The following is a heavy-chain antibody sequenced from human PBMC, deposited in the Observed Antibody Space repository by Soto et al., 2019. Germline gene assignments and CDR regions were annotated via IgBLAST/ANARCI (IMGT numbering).Heavy chain of an antibody. J-gene: IGHJ4*02. CDR1: GYNFTDAW. V-gene: IGHV3-15*07. Sequence: EVKLVESGGDLVKPGGSLRLSCAASGYNFTDAWMNWVRQAPGKGLEWVGRIKSFADGGTTEYAAPVKGRFSISREDSTLTVFLQMNSLQTEDTAVYYCTRRPKAADVGVGSLDFWGRGTLVTVSA. D-gene: IGHD6-25*01. CDR3: TRRPKAADVGVGSLDF. CDR2: IKSFADGGTT.